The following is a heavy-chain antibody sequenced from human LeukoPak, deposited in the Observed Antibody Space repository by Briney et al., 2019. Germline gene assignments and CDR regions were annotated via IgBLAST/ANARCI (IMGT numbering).Heavy chain of an antibody. J-gene: IGHJ2*01. D-gene: IGHD6-13*01. CDR3: ARGSKGSSPYWYFDL. V-gene: IGHV6-1*01. CDR2: TYYRSKWYN. Sequence: SQTLSLTCAISGDSVSSNSATWNWIRQSPSRGLEWLGRTYYRSKWYNDYSVSVESRITINPDTSKNQFSLHLNSVTPEDTAVYYCARGSKGSSPYWYFDLWGRGALVTVSS. CDR1: GDSVSSNSAT.